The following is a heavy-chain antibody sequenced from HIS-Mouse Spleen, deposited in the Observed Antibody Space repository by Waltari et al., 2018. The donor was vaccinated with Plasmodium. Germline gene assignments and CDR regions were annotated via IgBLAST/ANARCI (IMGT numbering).Heavy chain of an antibody. CDR1: GFTSRTYS. J-gene: IGHJ5*02. CDR3: ARVNSGSYYWFDP. Sequence: EVQLVESGGGLVQPGGSLILSCEASGFTSRTYSSNWVRRAPGKGLEWVSYISSSSSTIYYADSVKGRFTISRDNAKNSLYLQMNSLRAEDTAVYYCARVNSGSYYWFDPWGQGTLVTVSS. CDR2: ISSSSSTI. V-gene: IGHV3-48*01. D-gene: IGHD1-26*01.